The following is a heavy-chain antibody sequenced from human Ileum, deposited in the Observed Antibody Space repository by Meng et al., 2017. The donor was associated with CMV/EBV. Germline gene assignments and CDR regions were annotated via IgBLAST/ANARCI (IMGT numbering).Heavy chain of an antibody. CDR3: ARLAAGINWFDP. D-gene: IGHD6-19*01. CDR2: IYHSGNT. J-gene: IGHJ5*02. Sequence: TVSGGCMTSGGYYWSWIRQHPGKGLEWIGYIYHSGNTYYNPSLKSRVSISIDTSKNQFSLNLTSVTAADTAVYYCARLAAGINWFDPWGQGTLVTVSS. V-gene: IGHV4-31*03. CDR1: GGCMTSGGYY.